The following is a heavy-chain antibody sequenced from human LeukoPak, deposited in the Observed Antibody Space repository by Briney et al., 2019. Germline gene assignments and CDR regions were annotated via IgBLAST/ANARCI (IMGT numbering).Heavy chain of an antibody. CDR3: AKRFRTEELGSGGWYYLDY. CDR1: GFTFSTFG. V-gene: IGHV3-30*18. D-gene: IGHD6-19*01. CDR2: ISYDGSNK. Sequence: PGGSLRLSCAASGFTFSTFGMHWVRQAPGKGLEWVAVISYDGSNKYYADSVKGRFTISRDNSKSTLYLQMDTLRAEDTAMYYCAKRFRTEELGSGGWYYLDYWGQGTLVTVSS. J-gene: IGHJ4*02.